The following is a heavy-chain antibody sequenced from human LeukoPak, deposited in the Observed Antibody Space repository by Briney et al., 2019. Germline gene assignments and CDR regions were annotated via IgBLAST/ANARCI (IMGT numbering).Heavy chain of an antibody. CDR2: IVVGSGNT. J-gene: IGHJ1*01. Sequence: SVKVSCKASGFTFTSSAMQWVRQARGQRLEWIGWIVVGSGNTNYAQKFQERVAITRDMSTSTAYMELSSLRSEDTAVYYCARGLIRQQLSPEYFQHWGQGTLVTVSS. CDR1: GFTFTSSA. D-gene: IGHD6-13*01. V-gene: IGHV1-58*02. CDR3: ARGLIRQQLSPEYFQH.